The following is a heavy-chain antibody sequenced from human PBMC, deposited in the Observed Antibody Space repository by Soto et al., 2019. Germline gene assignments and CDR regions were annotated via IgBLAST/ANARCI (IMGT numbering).Heavy chain of an antibody. D-gene: IGHD3-10*01. Sequence: QVQLVQSGAEVKKPGASVKVSCKASGYTFTSYYMHWVRQAPGQGLEWMGIINPSGGSTSYAQKFQGRVTMTRDTSTSTVSMELSSLRSEDTAVYYCARGFSAAHYYYGMDVWGQGTTVTVSS. J-gene: IGHJ6*02. CDR2: INPSGGST. CDR3: ARGFSAAHYYYGMDV. V-gene: IGHV1-46*01. CDR1: GYTFTSYY.